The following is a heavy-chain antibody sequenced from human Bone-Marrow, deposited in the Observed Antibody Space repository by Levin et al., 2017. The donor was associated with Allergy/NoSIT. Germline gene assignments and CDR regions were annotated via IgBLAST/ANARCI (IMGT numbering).Heavy chain of an antibody. CDR1: GFTIGTSS. D-gene: IGHD1-14*01. Sequence: TGGSLRLSCAASGFTIGTSSMNWVRQAPGKGLEWVSVIHSGNTTYYADSVNGRFTISRDNSKSTLYLEMNSLRAEDTAVYYCARDPPRADRYVFEIWGQGTMVTVSS. CDR3: ARDPPRADRYVFEI. CDR2: IHSGNTT. J-gene: IGHJ3*02. V-gene: IGHV3-66*01.